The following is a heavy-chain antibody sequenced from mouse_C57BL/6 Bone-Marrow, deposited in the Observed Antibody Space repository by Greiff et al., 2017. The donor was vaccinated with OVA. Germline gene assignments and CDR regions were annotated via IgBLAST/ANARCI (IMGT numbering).Heavy chain of an antibody. CDR1: GYTFTSYW. CDR2: INPNSGST. Sequence: QVQLQQPGAELVKPGASVKLSCKASGYTFTSYWMPWVKQRPGQGLEWIGMINPNSGSTNYNEKFKSKATLTVDKSSSTAYMQRSSLTSEDSAVYYSARRREGEYYRLYWYFDVWGTGTTVTVSS. J-gene: IGHJ1*03. D-gene: IGHD2-14*01. CDR3: ARRREGEYYRLYWYFDV. V-gene: IGHV1-64*01.